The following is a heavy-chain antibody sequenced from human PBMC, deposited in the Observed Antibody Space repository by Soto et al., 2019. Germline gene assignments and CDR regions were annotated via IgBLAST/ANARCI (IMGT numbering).Heavy chain of an antibody. D-gene: IGHD3-10*01. Sequence: GGSLRLSCAASGFTFSSYGMHWVRQAPGKGLEWVAVIWYDGSNKYYADSVKGRFTISRDNSKNTLYLQMNSLRAEDTAVYYCARSTILSSNFYGSGSYGHFDYWGQGTLVTVSS. V-gene: IGHV3-33*01. CDR1: GFTFSSYG. CDR2: IWYDGSNK. J-gene: IGHJ4*02. CDR3: ARSTILSSNFYGSGSYGHFDY.